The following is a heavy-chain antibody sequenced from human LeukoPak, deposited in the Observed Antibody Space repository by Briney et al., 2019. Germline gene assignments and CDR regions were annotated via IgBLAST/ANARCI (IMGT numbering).Heavy chain of an antibody. CDR1: GVSISSYY. CDR2: IYYSGST. J-gene: IGHJ6*03. V-gene: IGHV4-59*12. CDR3: ARGKNTYYYYMDV. Sequence: SETLSLTCTVSGVSISSYYWSWIRQPPGKGLEWIGYIYYSGSTYYNPSLKSRVTISVDTSKNQFSLKLSSVTAADTAVYYCARGKNTYYYYMDVWGKGTTVTVSS.